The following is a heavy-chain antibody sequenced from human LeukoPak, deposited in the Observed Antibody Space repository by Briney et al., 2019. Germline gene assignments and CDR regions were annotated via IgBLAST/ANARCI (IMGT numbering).Heavy chain of an antibody. CDR3: ARPYTAYAFDY. CDR2: ISRSGSTI. CDR1: GFTFSSYE. Sequence: GGSLGLSCAASGFTFSSYEMNWVRQAPGKGLEWISYISRSGSTIFYADSVKGRFTISRDNAKNSLYLQMNSLRAEDTAVYYCARPYTAYAFDYWGQGTLVTVSS. D-gene: IGHD5-12*01. V-gene: IGHV3-48*03. J-gene: IGHJ4*02.